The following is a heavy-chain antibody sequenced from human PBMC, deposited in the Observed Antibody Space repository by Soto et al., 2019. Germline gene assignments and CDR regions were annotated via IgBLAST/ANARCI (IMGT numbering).Heavy chain of an antibody. J-gene: IGHJ5*02. CDR3: AREAEPGLIVVVPAARSNWFDP. V-gene: IGHV1-69*04. CDR1: GGTFSSYT. Sequence: SLKVSCKASGGTFSSYTISWVRQAPGQGLEWMGRIIPILGIANYAQKFQGRVTITADKSTSTAYMELSSLRSEDTAVYYCAREAEPGLIVVVPAARSNWFDPCGQGTLVTVSS. D-gene: IGHD2-2*01. CDR2: IIPILGIA.